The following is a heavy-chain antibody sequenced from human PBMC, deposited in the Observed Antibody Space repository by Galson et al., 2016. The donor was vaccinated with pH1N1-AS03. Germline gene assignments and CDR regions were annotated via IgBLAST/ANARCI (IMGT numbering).Heavy chain of an antibody. CDR3: ARAFEEYLLRDYSSVFDS. D-gene: IGHD2/OR15-2a*01. CDR1: GYTLSNYG. CDR2: IKNNNDNT. J-gene: IGHJ4*02. V-gene: IGHV1-18*01. Sequence: SCKASGYTLSNYGITWVRQAPGQGLQWMGWIKNNNDNTIYGQNFQGRVTLTTDPSTNTAYMELKNLRSDDTGVYYCARAFEEYLLRDYSSVFDSWGQGTLVTVSS.